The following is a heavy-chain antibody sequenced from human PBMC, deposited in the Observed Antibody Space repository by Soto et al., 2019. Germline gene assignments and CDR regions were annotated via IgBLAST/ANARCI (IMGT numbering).Heavy chain of an antibody. CDR2: ISNNGRST. CDR3: ASGTIDSRYYFDY. D-gene: IGHD1-26*01. J-gene: IGHJ4*02. CDR1: GFTFSSYG. V-gene: IGHV3-74*03. Sequence: GGSLRLSCAASGFTFSSYGMHWVRQAPGKGPVWISRISNNGRSTSYADSVKGRLTISRDNAKNLVYLEMNSLGVGDTAVYYCASGTIDSRYYFDYWGQGTLVTV.